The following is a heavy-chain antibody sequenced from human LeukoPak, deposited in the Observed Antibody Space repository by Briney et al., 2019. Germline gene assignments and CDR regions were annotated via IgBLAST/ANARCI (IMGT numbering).Heavy chain of an antibody. D-gene: IGHD6-6*01. J-gene: IGHJ4*02. V-gene: IGHV3-30*18. CDR2: ISYDGSNK. Sequence: GGSLRLSCAASGFTFSSYGMHWVRQAPGKGLEGVAVISYDGSNKYYADSVKGRFTISRDNSKNTLYLQINSLRAEDTAVYYCAKDKKYSSSYHYFDYWGQGTLVTVSS. CDR1: GFTFSSYG. CDR3: AKDKKYSSSYHYFDY.